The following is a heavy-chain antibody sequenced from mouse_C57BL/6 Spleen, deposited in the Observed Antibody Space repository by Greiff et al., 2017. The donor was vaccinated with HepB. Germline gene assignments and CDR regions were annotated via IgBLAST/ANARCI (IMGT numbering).Heavy chain of an antibody. V-gene: IGHV3-6*01. CDR3: ARDRAYYYGSGAY. J-gene: IGHJ3*01. Sequence: EVKLMESGPGLVKPSQSLSLTCSVTGYSITSGYYWNWIRQFPGNKLEWMGYISYDGSNNYNPSLKNRISITRDTSKNQFFLKLNSVTTEDTATYYCARDRAYYYGSGAYWGQGTLVTVSA. CDR2: ISYDGSN. D-gene: IGHD1-1*01. CDR1: GYSITSGYY.